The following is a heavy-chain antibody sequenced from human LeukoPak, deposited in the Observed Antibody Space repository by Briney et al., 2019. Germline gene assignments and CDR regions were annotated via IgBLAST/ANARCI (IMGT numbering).Heavy chain of an antibody. D-gene: IGHD3-16*01. V-gene: IGHV3-7*04. CDR3: ARDRFYFGV. Sequence: PGGSLRLPCAASGFTFSSYWMHWVRQAPGKGLEWVANIKLDGTEKYYVDSVKGRFTISRDNAKNSLYLQMNSLRAEDTAVYYCARDRFYFGVWGQGTLVTVSS. CDR1: GFTFSSYW. CDR2: IKLDGTEK. J-gene: IGHJ4*02.